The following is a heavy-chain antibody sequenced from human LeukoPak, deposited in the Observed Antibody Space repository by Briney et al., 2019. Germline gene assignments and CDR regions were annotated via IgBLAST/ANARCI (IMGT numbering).Heavy chain of an antibody. CDR1: GGTFSSYA. V-gene: IGHV1-69*04. D-gene: IGHD1-26*01. Sequence: SSVKVSCKASGGTFSSYAISWVRQAPGQGLEWMGRIIPIFGIANYAQKFQGRVTITADKSTSTAYMELSSLRSEDTAVYYCARTLGVGASDYWGQGTLVTVSP. CDR3: ARTLGVGASDY. CDR2: IIPIFGIA. J-gene: IGHJ4*02.